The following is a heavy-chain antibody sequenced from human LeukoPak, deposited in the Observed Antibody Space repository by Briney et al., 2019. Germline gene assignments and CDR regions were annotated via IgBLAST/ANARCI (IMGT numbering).Heavy chain of an antibody. CDR1: GGSFSGYY. D-gene: IGHD2-2*01. J-gene: IGHJ5*02. CDR3: AREGAYCSGTDCFATTVDA. V-gene: IGHV4-34*01. Sequence: RASETLSLTCAVYGGSFSGYYWSWIRQPPGKGLEWIGEINHSGSTNYNPSLKSRVTISVDTSKNQFSLKLSSVTAADTATYYCAREGAYCSGTDCFATTVDAWGPGALVTVSS. CDR2: INHSGST.